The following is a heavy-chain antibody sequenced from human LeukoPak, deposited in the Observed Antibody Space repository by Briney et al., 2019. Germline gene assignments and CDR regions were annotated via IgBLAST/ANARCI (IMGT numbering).Heavy chain of an antibody. CDR1: GFAFSNYW. Sequence: GGSLRLSCAASGFAFSNYWMTWVRQAPGKGLEWVANIKPDGSDKYYVDSVKGRFTISRDNAKNSLYLQMNSLRAEDTAVYYCASAYYYATADWGQGTLVTVSS. D-gene: IGHD3-10*01. CDR2: IKPDGSDK. J-gene: IGHJ4*02. CDR3: ASAYYYATAD. V-gene: IGHV3-7*01.